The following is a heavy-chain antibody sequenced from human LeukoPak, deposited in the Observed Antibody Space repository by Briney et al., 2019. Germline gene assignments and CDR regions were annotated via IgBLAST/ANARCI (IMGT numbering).Heavy chain of an antibody. CDR1: GFTFSSYA. J-gene: IGHJ4*02. Sequence: PGRSLRLSCAASGFTFSSYAMHWVRQAPGKGLEWVAVISYDGSNKYYADSVKGRFTISRDNSKNTLYLQMNSLRAEDTAVYYCARDIKLYGDLTYFDYWGQGTLVTASS. CDR3: ARDIKLYGDLTYFDY. V-gene: IGHV3-30-3*01. D-gene: IGHD4-17*01. CDR2: ISYDGSNK.